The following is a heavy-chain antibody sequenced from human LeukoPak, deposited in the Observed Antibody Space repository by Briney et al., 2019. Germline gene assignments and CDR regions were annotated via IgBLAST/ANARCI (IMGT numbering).Heavy chain of an antibody. D-gene: IGHD5-18*01. CDR3: ASARYSSLYGMDV. V-gene: IGHV3-53*01. CDR1: GFTVSSNY. CDR2: IYSGGST. J-gene: IGHJ6*02. Sequence: GGSLRLSCAASGFTVSSNYMSWVRQAPGKGLEWVSVIYSGGSTYYADSVKGRFTISRDNSKNTLYLQMNRLRAEDTAVYYCASARYSSLYGMDVWGQGTTVTVSS.